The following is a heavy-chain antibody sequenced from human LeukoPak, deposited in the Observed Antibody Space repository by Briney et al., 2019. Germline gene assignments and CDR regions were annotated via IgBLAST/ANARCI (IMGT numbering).Heavy chain of an antibody. V-gene: IGHV3-15*01. D-gene: IGHD2-21*01. J-gene: IGHJ4*02. CDR2: INSKTDGGTT. CDR1: GGSISSYY. CDR3: TTHMAV. Sequence: ETLSLTCTVSGGSISSYYWSWVRQAPGKGLEWVGRINSKTDGGTTDYAAPVKGRFTISRDDSKNTLYLQMNSLKTEDTAVYYCTTHMAVWGQGTLVTVSS.